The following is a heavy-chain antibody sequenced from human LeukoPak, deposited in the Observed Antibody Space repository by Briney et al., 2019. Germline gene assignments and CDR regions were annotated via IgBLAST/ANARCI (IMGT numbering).Heavy chain of an antibody. D-gene: IGHD1-26*01. V-gene: IGHV4-34*01. Sequence: SETLSLTCAVYGGSFSGYYWSWIRQPPGKGLEWIGEINHSGSTNYNPSLKSRVTISVDTSKNQFSLKLSSVTAADTAVYYCARGGYSGSCDYWGQGTLVTVSS. CDR2: INHSGST. J-gene: IGHJ4*02. CDR1: GGSFSGYY. CDR3: ARGGYSGSCDY.